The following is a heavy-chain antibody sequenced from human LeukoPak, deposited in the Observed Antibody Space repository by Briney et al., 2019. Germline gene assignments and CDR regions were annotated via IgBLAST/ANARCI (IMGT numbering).Heavy chain of an antibody. J-gene: IGHJ4*02. V-gene: IGHV3-13*01. CDR1: GFTVSSYA. CDR3: ARGQEYSYGQFDY. CDR2: LGIAGDT. D-gene: IGHD5-18*01. Sequence: GGSLRLSCAASGFTVSSYAMHWVRQPIGKGLEWVSALGIAGDTFYPGSVKGRFTISRENAKNSLYLQMNSLRAEDTAVYYCARGQEYSYGQFDYWGQGTLVTVSS.